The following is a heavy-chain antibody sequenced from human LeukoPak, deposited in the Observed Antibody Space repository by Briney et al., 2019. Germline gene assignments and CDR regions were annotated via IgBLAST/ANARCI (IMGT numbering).Heavy chain of an antibody. Sequence: GSLRLSCVAPGFTLSNYYMSWIRVDLGKGLEWASYFSSSGSTTYYADSVKGRFSISRDNAKNSLYMQMNSLGAEDTAVYYCARRGVDYGGQGTLVTVSS. J-gene: IGHJ4*02. CDR3: ARRGVDY. D-gene: IGHD3-3*01. CDR2: FSSSGSTT. CDR1: GFTLSNYY. V-gene: IGHV3-11*04.